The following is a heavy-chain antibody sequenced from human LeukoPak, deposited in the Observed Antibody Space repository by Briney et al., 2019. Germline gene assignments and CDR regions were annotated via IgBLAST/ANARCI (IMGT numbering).Heavy chain of an antibody. D-gene: IGHD3-22*01. CDR3: ARLQYYYDSSGYYYYFDY. Sequence: PSETLSLTCTVSGGSIGSYYWSWIRQPAGKGLEWIGRIYTSGSTNYNPSLKSRVTMSVDTSKNQFSLKLSSVTAADTAVYYCARLQYYYDSSGYYYYFDYWGQGTLVTVSS. CDR2: IYTSGST. V-gene: IGHV4-4*07. J-gene: IGHJ4*02. CDR1: GGSIGSYY.